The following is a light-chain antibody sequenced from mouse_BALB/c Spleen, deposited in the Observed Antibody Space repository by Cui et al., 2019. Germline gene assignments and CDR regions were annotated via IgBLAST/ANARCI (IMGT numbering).Light chain of an antibody. Sequence: DILLTHSPAILSVSLGERVSFSCRASQSIGTSIHWYQQRTNGSPRLLIKYASESISGIPSRFSGSGSGTDFTLSINSVESEDIADYYCQQSNSWPALTFGAGTKLELK. CDR3: QQSNSWPALT. CDR2: YAS. V-gene: IGKV5-48*01. CDR1: QSIGTS. J-gene: IGKJ5*01.